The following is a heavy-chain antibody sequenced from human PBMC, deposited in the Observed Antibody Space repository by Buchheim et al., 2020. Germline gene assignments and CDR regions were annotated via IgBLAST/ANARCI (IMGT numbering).Heavy chain of an antibody. CDR3: AKQRYSPYYYYGMDV. V-gene: IGHV3-30*18. J-gene: IGHJ6*02. Sequence: QVQLVESGGGVVQPGRSLRLSCAASGFTFSSYGMHWVRQAPGKGLEGVAVISYDGSNKNYADSVKGRFTISRDTSKNTLYLQMNSLRAEDTAVYYCAKQRYSPYYYYGMDVWGQGTT. CDR1: GFTFSSYG. CDR2: ISYDGSNK. D-gene: IGHD5-18*01.